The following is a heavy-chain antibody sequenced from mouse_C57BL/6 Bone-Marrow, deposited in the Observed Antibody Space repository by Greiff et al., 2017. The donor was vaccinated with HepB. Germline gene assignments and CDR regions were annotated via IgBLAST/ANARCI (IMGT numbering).Heavy chain of an antibody. CDR2: IYPGNSDT. Sequence: VQLQQSGTVLARPGASVKMSCKTSGYTFTSYWMHWVKQRPGQGLEWIGAIYPGNSDTSYNQKFKGKAKLTAVTSASTAYMELSSLTTEDSAVYYCTRENDSSGRFAYWGQGTLVTVSA. CDR3: TRENDSSGRFAY. CDR1: GYTFTSYW. J-gene: IGHJ3*01. V-gene: IGHV1-5*01. D-gene: IGHD3-2*02.